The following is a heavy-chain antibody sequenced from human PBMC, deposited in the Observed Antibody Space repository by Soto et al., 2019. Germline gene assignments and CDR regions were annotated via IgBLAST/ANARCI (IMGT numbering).Heavy chain of an antibody. J-gene: IGHJ6*03. Sequence: QVQLQESGPGLVKPSETLSLTCAVSGGSISISNWWSWVRQTPGKGLEWIGQIHHSGSTNYSPSLTSRVPISVDKSKNQFSLTMHSVTAADTAVYYCARGGYYFYMDVWGKGTTVTVSS. CDR2: IHHSGST. CDR3: ARGGYYFYMDV. V-gene: IGHV4-4*02. D-gene: IGHD1-26*01. CDR1: GGSISISNW.